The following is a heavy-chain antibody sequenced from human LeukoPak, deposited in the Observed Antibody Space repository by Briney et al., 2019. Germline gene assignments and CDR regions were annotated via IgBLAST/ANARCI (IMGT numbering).Heavy chain of an antibody. J-gene: IGHJ4*02. CDR1: GFTFSSYW. Sequence: GSLRLSCAASGFTFSSYWMSWVRPAPGKGLEWVAYIKKTGSETYYVDSVKGRFTITRDNTRNSLFLQMYSLRAEDTAVYFCAREDGYCSGGNCYSYFDSWGQGTLVTVSS. CDR3: AREDGYCSGGNCYSYFDS. V-gene: IGHV3-7*01. D-gene: IGHD2-15*01. CDR2: IKKTGSET.